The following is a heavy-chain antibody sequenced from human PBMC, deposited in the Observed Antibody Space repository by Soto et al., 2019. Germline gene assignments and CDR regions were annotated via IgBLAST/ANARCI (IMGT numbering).Heavy chain of an antibody. V-gene: IGHV3-23*01. J-gene: IGHJ5*02. D-gene: IGHD3-3*01. CDR2: LAGSGGST. CDR3: AKRVESGYYTWFDP. CDR1: GFSLSSYA. Sequence: GGSLRLSCAASGFSLSSYAMSWVRQAPGKGLEWVSTLAGSGGSTYNADSVKGRFIISRDDSKNTLFLQMNSLRAEDTAVYYCAKRVESGYYTWFDPWGQGTLVTVSS.